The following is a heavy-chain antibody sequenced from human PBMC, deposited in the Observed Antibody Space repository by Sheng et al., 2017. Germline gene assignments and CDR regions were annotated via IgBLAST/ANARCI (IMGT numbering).Heavy chain of an antibody. Sequence: VESGGGLVKPGGSLRLSCAAAGFTFSSYVMSWVRQAPGKGLEWVSGISDSGGSTYYADSVKGRFTISRDNSKNTLYLQMNSLRAEDTAIYYCAESGSYSHPIDYWGQGTLVTVSS. CDR2: ISDSGGST. CDR1: GFTFSSYV. D-gene: IGHD1-26*01. J-gene: IGHJ4*02. CDR3: AESGSYSHPIDY. V-gene: IGHV3-23*04.